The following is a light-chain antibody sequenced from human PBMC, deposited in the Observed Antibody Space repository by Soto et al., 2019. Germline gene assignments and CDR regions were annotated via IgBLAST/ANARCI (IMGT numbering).Light chain of an antibody. CDR2: GAS. CDR1: QSVSSSY. CDR3: QQYGSSST. J-gene: IGKJ1*01. Sequence: EIVLTQSPGTLSLSTGERATLSCRASQSVSSSYLAWHQQKPGQAPRLLIYGASSRASGIPDRFSGSGSGTDFTLTISRLEPEDFAVYYCQQYGSSSTFGQGTRVEIK. V-gene: IGKV3-20*01.